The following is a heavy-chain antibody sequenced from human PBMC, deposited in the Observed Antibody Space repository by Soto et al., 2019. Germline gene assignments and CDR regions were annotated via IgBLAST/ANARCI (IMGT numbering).Heavy chain of an antibody. CDR2: INPSGGST. Sequence: ASVKVSFKASGYTFTSYYMHWVRQAPGQGLEWMGIINPSGGSTSYAQKFQGRVTMTRDTSTSTVYMELSSLRSEDTAVYYCARSRSIAAPSPDACDIWGQGTMVTVSS. D-gene: IGHD6-6*01. CDR3: ARSRSIAAPSPDACDI. V-gene: IGHV1-46*01. J-gene: IGHJ3*02. CDR1: GYTFTSYY.